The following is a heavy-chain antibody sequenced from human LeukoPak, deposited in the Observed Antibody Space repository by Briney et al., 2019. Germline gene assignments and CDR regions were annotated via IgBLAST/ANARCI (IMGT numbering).Heavy chain of an antibody. D-gene: IGHD2-15*01. Sequence: ASVKVSCKASGYTFTSYGISWLRQAPGQGLAWMGWISAYNGNTNYAQKLQGRVTMPTDTSTSTAYMGLRSLRSDDTAVYYCARDGGYCSGGSCYDYWGQGTLVTVSS. CDR3: ARDGGYCSGGSCYDY. J-gene: IGHJ4*02. CDR1: GYTFTSYG. CDR2: ISAYNGNT. V-gene: IGHV1-18*01.